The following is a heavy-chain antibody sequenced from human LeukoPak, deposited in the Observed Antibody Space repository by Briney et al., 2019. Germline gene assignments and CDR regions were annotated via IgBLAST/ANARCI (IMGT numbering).Heavy chain of an antibody. CDR3: AREKRGRIQLAERAISLDAFDI. Sequence: ASVKVSCKASGYTFTGYYMHWVRQAPGQGLEWMGWINPNSGGTNYAQKLQGRVTMTTDTSTSTAYMELRSLRSDDTAVYYCAREKRGRIQLAERAISLDAFDIWGQGTMVTVSS. D-gene: IGHD5-18*01. CDR1: GYTFTGYY. J-gene: IGHJ3*02. V-gene: IGHV1-2*02. CDR2: INPNSGGT.